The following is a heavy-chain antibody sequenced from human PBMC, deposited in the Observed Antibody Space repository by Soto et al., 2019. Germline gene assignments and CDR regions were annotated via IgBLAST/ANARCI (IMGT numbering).Heavy chain of an antibody. CDR2: LTAYDGKR. CDR1: GYTFTTFG. J-gene: IGHJ4*02. D-gene: IGHD4-17*01. CDR3: ARGLAYGDVGY. V-gene: IGHV1-18*01. Sequence: QVQLVQSGAEVKKTGASVKVSCKTSGYTFTTFGINWVRQAPGQGLEWMGCLTAYDGKRNFAQKFQDRMTMTMDISTGTGYMELSGLRSDDTAVYVCARGLAYGDVGYWGRGTQVAVSS.